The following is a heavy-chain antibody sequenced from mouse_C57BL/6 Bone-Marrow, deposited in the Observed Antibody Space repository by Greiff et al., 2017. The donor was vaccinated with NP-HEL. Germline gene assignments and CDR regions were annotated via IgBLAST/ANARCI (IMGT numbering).Heavy chain of an antibody. CDR3: ASPLYDGSSYAWFAY. V-gene: IGHV1-85*01. D-gene: IGHD1-1*01. Sequence: LVESGPELVQPGASVKLSCKASGYTFTSYDINWVKQRPGQGLEWIGWIYPRGGSTKYNEKFKGKATLTVDTSSSTAYMELHSLTSEDSAVYFCASPLYDGSSYAWFAYGGQGTLVTVSA. J-gene: IGHJ3*01. CDR2: IYPRGGST. CDR1: GYTFTSYD.